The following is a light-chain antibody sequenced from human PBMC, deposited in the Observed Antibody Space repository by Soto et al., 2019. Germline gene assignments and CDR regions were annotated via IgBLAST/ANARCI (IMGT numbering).Light chain of an antibody. CDR2: ESF. CDR1: SSDVGSGNV. V-gene: IGLV2-23*01. Sequence: QSALTQPASVSGSPGQSITISCTGTSSDVGSGNVVSWYQHYPGKAPQLMIYESFQRPSGVSSRFSGSKSGNTASLTISGLQAEDEADYYCCSHAGGDTYVFGTGTKLTVL. J-gene: IGLJ1*01. CDR3: CSHAGGDTYV.